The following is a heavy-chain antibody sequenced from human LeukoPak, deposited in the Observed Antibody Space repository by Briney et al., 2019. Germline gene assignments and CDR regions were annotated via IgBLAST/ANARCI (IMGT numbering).Heavy chain of an antibody. CDR3: AKDQWCCHITEMRGRRAIEGYYFGMDV. CDR2: FRSDVNEN. Sequence: PGGSLTLSCAAYGFTFGHFGMHWVRQAPGKGLGWVAGFRSDVNENYYPDSVKGRFIICRDNSKNTPYLQMNSLRGEDAALYYCAKDQWCCHITEMRGRRAIEGYYFGMDVWGQGTTVTVSS. V-gene: IGHV3-30*18. CDR1: GFTFGHFG. D-gene: IGHD2-15*01. J-gene: IGHJ6*02.